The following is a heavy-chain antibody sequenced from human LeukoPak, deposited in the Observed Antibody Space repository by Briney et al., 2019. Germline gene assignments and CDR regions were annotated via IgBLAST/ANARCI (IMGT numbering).Heavy chain of an antibody. J-gene: IGHJ3*02. D-gene: IGHD4/OR15-4a*01. CDR1: GDSINSGHY. CDR3: ARNVTMVLPGQGAFDI. CDR2: MYHSGST. Sequence: SETLSLTCGVSGDSINSGHYWGWIRQPPGKGLEWIGSMYHSGSTYYNPPLKSRVTISIDTSKNLFSLKLRSVTAADTAVYFCARNVTMVLPGQGAFDIWGQGTMVTVSS. V-gene: IGHV4-38-2*01.